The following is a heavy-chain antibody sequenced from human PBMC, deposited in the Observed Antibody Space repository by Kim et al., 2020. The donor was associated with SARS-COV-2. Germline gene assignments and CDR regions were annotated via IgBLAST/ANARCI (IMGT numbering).Heavy chain of an antibody. CDR2: ISYDGSNK. V-gene: IGHV3-30*18. CDR3: AKEVNDFWSGYLYYYYGMDL. Sequence: GGSLRLSCAASGFTFSSYGMHWVRQAPGKGLEWVAVISYDGSNKYYEDSVKGRFTISRDNSKNTLYLQMNSLRAEDTAVYYCAKEVNDFWSGYLYYYYGMDLSSQGTTVTVS. D-gene: IGHD3-3*01. CDR1: GFTFSSYG. J-gene: IGHJ6*02.